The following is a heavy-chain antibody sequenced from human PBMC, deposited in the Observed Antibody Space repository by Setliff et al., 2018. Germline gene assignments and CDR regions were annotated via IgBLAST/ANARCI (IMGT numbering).Heavy chain of an antibody. V-gene: IGHV1-46*01. CDR3: ARDRKEVGISPSQAAFDI. D-gene: IGHD3-22*01. Sequence: GASVKVSCKASGYTLTNYYMHWVRQAPGQGLEWMGIINPSGGLTRYAQKFQGRVTMTRDTSTSTAYMELRSLRSDDTAVYYCARDRKEVGISPSQAAFDIWGQGTMVTVSS. CDR2: INPSGGLT. CDR1: GYTLTNYY. J-gene: IGHJ3*02.